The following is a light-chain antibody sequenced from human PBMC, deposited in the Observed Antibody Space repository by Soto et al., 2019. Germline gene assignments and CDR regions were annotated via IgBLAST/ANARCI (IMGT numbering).Light chain of an antibody. CDR1: TPNIGTNY. Sequence: QSVLTQPPSASGTPGQRVIISCSGKTPNIGTNYVYWYRHLPGTAPQLLIYRNNQRPSGVPDRFSGSKSRTSASLAISGLRSEDAADYYCASWDDSLSGRVFGGGTKVTVL. CDR2: RNN. CDR3: ASWDDSLSGRV. J-gene: IGLJ3*02. V-gene: IGLV1-47*01.